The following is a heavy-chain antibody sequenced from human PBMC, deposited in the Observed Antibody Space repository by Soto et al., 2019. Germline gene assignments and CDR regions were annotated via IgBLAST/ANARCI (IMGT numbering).Heavy chain of an antibody. CDR3: ARERGIAAAGKRARFDY. V-gene: IGHV1-46*01. CDR1: GYTFTSYY. J-gene: IGHJ4*02. CDR2: INPSGGST. D-gene: IGHD6-13*01. Sequence: ASVKVSCKASGYTFTSYYMHWVRQAPGQGLEWMGIINPSGGSTSYAQKFQGRVTMTRDTSTSTVYMELSSLRSEDTAVYYCARERGIAAAGKRARFDYWGQGTLVTVSS.